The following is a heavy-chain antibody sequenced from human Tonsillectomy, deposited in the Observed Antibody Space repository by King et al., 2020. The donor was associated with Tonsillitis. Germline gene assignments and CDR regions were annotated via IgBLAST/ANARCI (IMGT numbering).Heavy chain of an antibody. J-gene: IGHJ4*02. V-gene: IGHV3-7*01. Sequence: VQLVESGGGLVQPGGSLRLSCAASGFTFSSYWMSWVRQAPGKGLEWVANIKQDGSEKYYVDSVKGRFTISRDNAKNSLYLQMNSLRAEETAVYYCARDTLLPHNYDILTGCLDYWGQGPLVTVSS. CDR2: IKQDGSEK. CDR1: GFTFSSYW. CDR3: ARDTLLPHNYDILTGCLDY. D-gene: IGHD3-9*01.